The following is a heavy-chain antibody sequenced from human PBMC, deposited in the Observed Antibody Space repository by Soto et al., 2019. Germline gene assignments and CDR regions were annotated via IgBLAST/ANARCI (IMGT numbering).Heavy chain of an antibody. V-gene: IGHV1-46*02. CDR1: GYTFNTDY. CDR3: AFGRPTASSWLDP. Sequence: QEQLVQSGTEVKKPGDSVRVSCKAFGYTFNTDYVHWVRQAPGQGLEWMGIINPSGGPTSYAQKFQGRVTMTSDTSTSTVYMELSSLTSEDTAVYYWAFGRPTASSWLDPWGQGTLVSVST. D-gene: IGHD2-2*01. J-gene: IGHJ5*02. CDR2: INPSGGPT.